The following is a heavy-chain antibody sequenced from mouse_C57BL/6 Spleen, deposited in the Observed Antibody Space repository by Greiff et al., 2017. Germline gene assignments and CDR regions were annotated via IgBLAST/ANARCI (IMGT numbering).Heavy chain of an antibody. V-gene: IGHV1-22*01. CDR1: GYTFTDYN. CDR3: ARQLRPLSYFDY. D-gene: IGHD3-2*02. Sequence: EVQLQQSGPELVKPGASVMMSCKASGYTFTDYNMHWVKQSHGKSLEWIGYINPNNGGTSYNQKFKGKATLTVNKSSSTAYMELRSLTSEDSAVYYCARQLRPLSYFDYWGQGTTLTVSS. CDR2: INPNNGGT. J-gene: IGHJ2*01.